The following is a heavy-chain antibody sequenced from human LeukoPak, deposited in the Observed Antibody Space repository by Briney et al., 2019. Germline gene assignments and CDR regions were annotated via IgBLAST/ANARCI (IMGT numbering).Heavy chain of an antibody. CDR2: IYYSGST. V-gene: IGHV4-39*01. CDR1: GGSISSSSYY. D-gene: IGHD2-21*02. CDR3: AGTALGAFDI. Sequence: SETLSLTCTVSGGSISSSSYYWGWIRQSPGKGLEWIGSIYYSGSTCYNPSLKSRVTISVDTSKNQFSLKVSSVTAAETAVYYCAGTALGAFDIWGQGTMVTVSS. J-gene: IGHJ3*02.